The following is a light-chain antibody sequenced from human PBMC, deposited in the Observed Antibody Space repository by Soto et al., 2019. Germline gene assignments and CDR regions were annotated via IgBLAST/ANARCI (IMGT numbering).Light chain of an antibody. CDR1: SSNIGAGYD. CDR2: GFT. Sequence: QAVVTQPPSVSGAPGQRVTISCSGNSSNIGAGYDAHWYQHPPGTAPKLLIFGFTSRPSGVPDRFSGSKSDTSASLAITGLQADDEAYYYCQSFDRSLNSWVFGGGTKLTVL. J-gene: IGLJ3*02. CDR3: QSFDRSLNSWV. V-gene: IGLV1-40*01.